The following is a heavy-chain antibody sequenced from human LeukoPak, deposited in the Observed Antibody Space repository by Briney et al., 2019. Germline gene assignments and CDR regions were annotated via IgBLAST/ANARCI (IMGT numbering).Heavy chain of an antibody. CDR1: GFTFDDYA. CDR3: AKDFGIYRESTFDY. CDR2: ISWNSGSI. J-gene: IGHJ4*02. V-gene: IGHV3-9*01. D-gene: IGHD3-10*01. Sequence: PGGSLRLSCAASGFTFDDYAMHWVRQAPGKGLGWVSGISWNSGSIGYADSVKGRFTISRDNAKNSLYLQMNSLRAEDTALYYCAKDFGIYRESTFDYWGQGTLVTVSS.